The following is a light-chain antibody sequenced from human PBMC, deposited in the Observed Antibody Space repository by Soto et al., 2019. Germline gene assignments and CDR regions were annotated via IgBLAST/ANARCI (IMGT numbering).Light chain of an antibody. V-gene: IGKV3-20*01. J-gene: IGKJ1*01. Sequence: ETVLTQSPGTLSLSPGERATLSCRASQSVSINLAWYQQKPGQAPRLLIYGASTRATGIPDRFSGSGSGTDFTLTISRLEPEDFAVYYCQQYGRTFGQGTKVDIK. CDR1: QSVSIN. CDR3: QQYGRT. CDR2: GAS.